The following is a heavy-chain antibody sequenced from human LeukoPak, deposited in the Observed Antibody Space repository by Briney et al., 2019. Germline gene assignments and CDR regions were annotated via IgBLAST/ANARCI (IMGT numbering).Heavy chain of an antibody. V-gene: IGHV4-34*01. D-gene: IGHD3-10*01. CDR3: ARGAELVRGVLYYYYGMDV. Sequence: PSETLSLTCAVYGGSFSGYYWSWIRQPPGKGLEWIGEINHSGSTNYNPSLKSRVTISVDTSKNQFSLKLSPVTAADTAVYYCARGAELVRGVLYYYYGMDVWGQGTTVTVSS. CDR2: INHSGST. J-gene: IGHJ6*02. CDR1: GGSFSGYY.